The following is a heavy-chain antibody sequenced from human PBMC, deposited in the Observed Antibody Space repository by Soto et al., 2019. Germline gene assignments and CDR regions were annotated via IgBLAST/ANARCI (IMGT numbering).Heavy chain of an antibody. CDR1: GGSISSGGYS. Sequence: PSETLSLTCTVSGGSISSGGYSWTWIRQSPGKGLEWIGYTYQSGSAYYNPSLKSRVTISVDRSENQFSLNLTSVTAADTAVYYCARDYYGMDVWGQGTTVTVSS. V-gene: IGHV4-30-2*06. J-gene: IGHJ6*02. CDR3: ARDYYGMDV. CDR2: TYQSGSA.